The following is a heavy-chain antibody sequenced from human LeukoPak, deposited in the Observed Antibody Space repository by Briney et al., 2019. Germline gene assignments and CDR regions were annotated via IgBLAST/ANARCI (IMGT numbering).Heavy chain of an antibody. CDR2: IYSGGST. V-gene: IGHV3-53*01. CDR3: ARGCMVAMFDY. CDR1: GFTVSSNY. Sequence: GGSLRLSCAASGFTVSSNYMSWVRQAPGKGLEWVSVIYSGGSTYYADSVKGRFTISRDNSKNTLYLQMNSLRAEDTAVYYCARGCMVAMFDYWGQGTLVTVSS. J-gene: IGHJ4*02. D-gene: IGHD5-12*01.